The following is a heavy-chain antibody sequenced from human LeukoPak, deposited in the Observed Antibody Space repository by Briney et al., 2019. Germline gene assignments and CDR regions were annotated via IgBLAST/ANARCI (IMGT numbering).Heavy chain of an antibody. CDR2: MNPNNGCT. CDR1: GYTFTRYD. CDR3: EREGRRELFLWFGECGYNWFDP. J-gene: IGHJ5*02. V-gene: IGHV1-8*01. Sequence: ASLKVSCKAAGYTFTRYDINWVRQATRQGLEWMGWMNPNNGCTGSAQKFQGRLTMTTNTTISTAYMELSSLRSEDTAVYYCEREGRRELFLWFGECGYNWFDPWGQGTLVTVSS. D-gene: IGHD3-10*01.